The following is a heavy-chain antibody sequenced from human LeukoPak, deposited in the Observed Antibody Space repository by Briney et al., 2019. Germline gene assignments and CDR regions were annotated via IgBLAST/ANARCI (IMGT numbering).Heavy chain of an antibody. V-gene: IGHV1-2*02. J-gene: IGHJ4*02. CDR3: AEVYCTNGVCYFDH. Sequence: GASVKASCKASGYTFTGYDMHWVRQAPGQGLEWMGWINPNSGGTNYAQKFQGRVTMTWDTSISTAYMELSRLRSDDTAVYYCAEVYCTNGVCYFDHWGQGTLVTVSS. D-gene: IGHD2-8*01. CDR1: GYTFTGYD. CDR2: INPNSGGT.